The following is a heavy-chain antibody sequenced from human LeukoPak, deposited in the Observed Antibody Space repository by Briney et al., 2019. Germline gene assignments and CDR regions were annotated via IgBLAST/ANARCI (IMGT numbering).Heavy chain of an antibody. CDR3: ARSVTYNWFDP. J-gene: IGHJ5*02. CDR1: GYTFTGYY. CDR2: INPNSGGT. Sequence: ASVKVSCKASGYTFTGYYMHWVRQAPGQGLEWMGWINPNSGGTNYAQKFQGRVALTTDTSISTAFMELSNLRPDDTAIYFCARSVTYNWFDPWGQGTLVTVSS. D-gene: IGHD2-21*02. V-gene: IGHV1-2*02.